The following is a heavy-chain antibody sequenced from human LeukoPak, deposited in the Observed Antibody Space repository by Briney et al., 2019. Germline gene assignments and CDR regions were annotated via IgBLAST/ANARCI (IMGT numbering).Heavy chain of an antibody. CDR1: GGSISDYY. CDR3: ARDMGSVAGHDY. V-gene: IGHV4-59*01. CDR2: IYYSGST. J-gene: IGHJ4*02. Sequence: PSETLSLTCTVSGGSISDYYWSWIRQPPGKGLERIGYIYYSGSTHYNPSLKSRVTISVDTSKSQFSLKMTSVTSADTALYYCARDMGSVAGHDYWGQGTLVTVSS. D-gene: IGHD6-13*01.